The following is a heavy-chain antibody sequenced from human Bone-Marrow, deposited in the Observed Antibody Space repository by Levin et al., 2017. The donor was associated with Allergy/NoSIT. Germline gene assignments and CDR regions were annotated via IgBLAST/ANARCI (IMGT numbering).Heavy chain of an antibody. CDR3: ARSRHAGRYFDY. Sequence: SCAASGFTFSSYAMHWVRQAPGKGLEWVAVISYDGSNKYYADSVKGRFTISRDNSKNTLYLQMNSLRAEDTAVYYCARSRHAGRYFDYWGQGTLVTVSS. V-gene: IGHV3-30-3*01. CDR2: ISYDGSNK. CDR1: GFTFSSYA. J-gene: IGHJ4*02.